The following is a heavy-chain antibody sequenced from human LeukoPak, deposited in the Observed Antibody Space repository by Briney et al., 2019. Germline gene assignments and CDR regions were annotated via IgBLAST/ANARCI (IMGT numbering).Heavy chain of an antibody. CDR3: ARRGGYCSGGSCWNDY. D-gene: IGHD2-15*01. J-gene: IGHJ4*02. CDR1: GYSFTSYW. Sequence: GESLKISCKGSGYSFTSYWIGWVRQMPGKGLEWMGVIYPGDSNTRYSPSFQGQVTISADKSISTAYLQWSSLEASDGAMYYCARRGGYCSGGSCWNDYWGQGTLVTVSS. V-gene: IGHV5-51*01. CDR2: IYPGDSNT.